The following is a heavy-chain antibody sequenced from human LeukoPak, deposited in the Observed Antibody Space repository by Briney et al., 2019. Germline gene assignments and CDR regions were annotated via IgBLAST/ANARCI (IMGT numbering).Heavy chain of an antibody. CDR1: GGSISSSSYY. D-gene: IGHD4-23*01. CDR2: IYYSGST. V-gene: IGHV4-39*07. Sequence: SETLSLTCTVSGGSISSSSYYWGWIRQPPGKGLEWIGSIYYSGSTYYNPSLKSRVTISADTSKNQFSLKLSSVTAADTAVYYCAKYGGSPQDDAFDIWGQGTMVTVSS. J-gene: IGHJ3*02. CDR3: AKYGGSPQDDAFDI.